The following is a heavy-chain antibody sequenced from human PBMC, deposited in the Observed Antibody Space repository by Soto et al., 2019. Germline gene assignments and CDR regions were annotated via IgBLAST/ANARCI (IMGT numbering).Heavy chain of an antibody. D-gene: IGHD3-16*01. V-gene: IGHV1-69*12. Sequence: QVQLVQSGAEVKKPGSSVKVSCKASGGTFSSYAISWVRQAPGQGLEWMGGIIPIFGTPDYAQRFQGRVTVTADESTSTLFMELASLRSEDTDVYYCARHLGGNHYYYGMDVWGQGTTVTVSS. CDR1: GGTFSSYA. J-gene: IGHJ6*02. CDR3: ARHLGGNHYYYGMDV. CDR2: IIPIFGTP.